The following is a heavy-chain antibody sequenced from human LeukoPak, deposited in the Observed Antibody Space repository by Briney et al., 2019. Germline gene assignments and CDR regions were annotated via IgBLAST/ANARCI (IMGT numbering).Heavy chain of an antibody. D-gene: IGHD7-27*01. Sequence: SETLSLTCTVSSGSISGYYWGWVRQPAGKGLEWIGRIYSSGTTDYNPSLKSRVTFSVDTSRNQFSLKLSSVTAADTAVYFCARVPSGPHWLFDLWGRGTLVTVSS. V-gene: IGHV4-4*07. CDR2: IYSSGTT. CDR3: ARVPSGPHWLFDL. CDR1: SGSISGYY. J-gene: IGHJ2*01.